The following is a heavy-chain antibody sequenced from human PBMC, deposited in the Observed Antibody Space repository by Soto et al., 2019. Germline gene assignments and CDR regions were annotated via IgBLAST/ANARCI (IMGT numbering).Heavy chain of an antibody. J-gene: IGHJ4*02. D-gene: IGHD3-10*01. Sequence: ASVKVSCKVSGYTLTELSMHWVRQAPGKGLEWMGGFDPEDGETIYAQKFQDRVTMTEDTSTDTAYMELSSLRSEDTAVYYCGTVSAAGCYSHYPGPGTLFTDSS. CDR1: GYTLTELS. V-gene: IGHV1-24*01. CDR3: GTVSAAGCYSHY. CDR2: FDPEDGET.